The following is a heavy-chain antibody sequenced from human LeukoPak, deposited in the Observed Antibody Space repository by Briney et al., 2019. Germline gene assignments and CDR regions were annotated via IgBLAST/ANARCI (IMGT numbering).Heavy chain of an antibody. J-gene: IGHJ4*02. CDR1: GFTFSSYG. CDR3: AKDQGCSNSNCYFFDY. D-gene: IGHD2-2*01. CDR2: ISYDGSNK. Sequence: GGSLRLSCAASGFTFSSYGMHWVRQAPGKGLEWVAVISYDGSNKYYADSVKGRFTISRDNSKNTLFLQMNSLRAEDTAVYYCAKDQGCSNSNCYFFDYWGQGTLVTVSS. V-gene: IGHV3-30*18.